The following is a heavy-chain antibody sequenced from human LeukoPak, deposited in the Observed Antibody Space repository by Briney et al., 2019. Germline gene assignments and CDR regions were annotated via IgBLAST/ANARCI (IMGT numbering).Heavy chain of an antibody. D-gene: IGHD4-17*01. CDR2: ISGTGAFT. V-gene: IGHV3-23*01. CDR3: ATYHSDYGTGFDL. J-gene: IGHJ4*02. CDR1: GFTFTNYA. Sequence: PGGSLRLSCAASGFTFTNYAMSWVRQAPGKGLESVSVISGTGAFTYYADSVKGRFTISRNNSKDTLYLQMTSLRAEDTTVYYCATYHSDYGTGFDLWGRGTLVTVSS.